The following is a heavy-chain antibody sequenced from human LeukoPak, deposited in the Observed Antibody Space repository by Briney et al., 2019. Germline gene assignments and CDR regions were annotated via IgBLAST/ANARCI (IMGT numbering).Heavy chain of an antibody. V-gene: IGHV1-69*06. CDR3: ARGDGYSSPYYFDY. J-gene: IGHJ4*02. CDR1: GGTFSSYA. CDR2: INPIFGTA. D-gene: IGHD5-18*01. Sequence: ASVTVSCKASGGTFSSYAISWVRQAPGQGLEWMGGINPIFGTANYAQKFQGRVTNTADKSTSTAYMELSSLRSEDTAVYYCARGDGYSSPYYFDYWGQGTPVTVSS.